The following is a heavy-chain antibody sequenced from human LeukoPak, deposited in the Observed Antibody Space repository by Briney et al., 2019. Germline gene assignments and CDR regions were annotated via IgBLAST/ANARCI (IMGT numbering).Heavy chain of an antibody. Sequence: GGSLRLSCAASGFTFSSYSMNWVRQAPGKGLEWVSYISSSGSTIYYADSVKGRFTTSRDNAKNSLYLQMNSLRAEDTAVYYCARSTEDYYDSSGYHYWGQGTLVTVSS. CDR3: ARSTEDYYDSSGYHY. V-gene: IGHV3-48*04. J-gene: IGHJ4*02. CDR2: ISSSGSTI. D-gene: IGHD3-22*01. CDR1: GFTFSSYS.